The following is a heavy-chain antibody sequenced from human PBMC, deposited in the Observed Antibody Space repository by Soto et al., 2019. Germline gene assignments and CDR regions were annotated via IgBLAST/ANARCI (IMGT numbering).Heavy chain of an antibody. D-gene: IGHD1-26*01. J-gene: IGHJ4*02. CDR1: GFTFSTYA. Sequence: PGGSLRLCCAASGFTFSTYAMSWVRQAPGKGLEWVAVISYDGSNKYYADSVKGRFTISRDNSKNTLYLQMNSLRAEDTAVDYCAKGGPYTGSHYVDYSGQVTLVTV. CDR3: AKGGPYTGSHYVDY. CDR2: ISYDGSNK. V-gene: IGHV3-30*18.